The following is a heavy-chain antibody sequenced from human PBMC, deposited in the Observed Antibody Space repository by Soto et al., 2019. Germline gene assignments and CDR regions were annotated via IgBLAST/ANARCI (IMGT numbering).Heavy chain of an antibody. V-gene: IGHV3-11*03. CDR1: GFTFSDYY. CDR2: ISSSSSYT. D-gene: IGHD6-13*01. J-gene: IGHJ6*02. Sequence: PGGSLRLSCAASGFTFSDYYMSWIRQAPGKGLEWVSYISSSSSYTNYADSVKGRFTISRDNAKNSLYLQMNSLRAEDTAVYYCARNGIAFGMDVWGQGTTVSVSS. CDR3: ARNGIAFGMDV.